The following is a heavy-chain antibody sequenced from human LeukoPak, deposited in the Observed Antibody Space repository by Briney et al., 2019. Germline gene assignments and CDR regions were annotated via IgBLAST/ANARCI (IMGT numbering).Heavy chain of an antibody. Sequence: SETLSLTCTVSGGSISSSSYYWGWIRQPPGKGLEWIGSFYYSGSTYYNPSLKSRVTISVDTSKNQFSLELSSVTAADTALFYCARHGIAATAPSSYYYHGLDVWGQGTTVTVSS. CDR3: ARHGIAATAPSSYYYHGLDV. V-gene: IGHV4-39*01. D-gene: IGHD6-13*01. J-gene: IGHJ6*02. CDR2: FYYSGST. CDR1: GGSISSSSYY.